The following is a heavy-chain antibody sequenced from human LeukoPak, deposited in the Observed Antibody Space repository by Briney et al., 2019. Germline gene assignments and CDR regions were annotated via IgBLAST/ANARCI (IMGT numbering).Heavy chain of an antibody. V-gene: IGHV1-46*01. J-gene: IGHJ5*02. CDR3: ARDNSIHERGWWFDP. CDR1: GYSFTSHY. Sequence: ASVKVSCKASGYSFTSHYMHWVRQAPGQGLEWMGLINPRGTSTIYAEKFQGRIIMTRDMSTTSDYMELSSLKSDDTAVYYCARDNSIHERGWWFDPWGQGTLVAVSS. CDR2: INPRGTST. D-gene: IGHD4-23*01.